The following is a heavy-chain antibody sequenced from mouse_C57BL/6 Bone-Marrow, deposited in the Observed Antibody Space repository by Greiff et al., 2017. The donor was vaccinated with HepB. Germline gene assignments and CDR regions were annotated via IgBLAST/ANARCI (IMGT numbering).Heavy chain of an antibody. D-gene: IGHD4-1*01. CDR3: ARSWGEGFAY. CDR1: GYSFTSYY. CDR2: IYPGSGNT. Sequence: QVQLQQSGPELVKPGASVKISCKASGYSFTSYYIHWVKQRPGQGLEWIGWIYPGSGNTKYNEKFKGKATLTADTSSSTAYMQLSSLTSEDSAVYYCARSWGEGFAYWGQGTLVTVSA. V-gene: IGHV1-66*01. J-gene: IGHJ3*01.